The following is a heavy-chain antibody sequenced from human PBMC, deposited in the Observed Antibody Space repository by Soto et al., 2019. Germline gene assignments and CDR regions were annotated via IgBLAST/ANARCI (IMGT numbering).Heavy chain of an antibody. V-gene: IGHV3-7*05. J-gene: IGHJ3*02. CDR2: IKQDGSEK. CDR1: GFTFSSYW. CDR3: ARTARDDAFDI. Sequence: EVQLVESGGGLVQPGGSLRLSCAASGFTFSSYWMSWVRQAPGKGLEWLANIKQDGSEKYYVDSVKGRFTISRDNAKNSLYLQMNSLRAEDTAVYYCARTARDDAFDIWGQGTMVTVSS.